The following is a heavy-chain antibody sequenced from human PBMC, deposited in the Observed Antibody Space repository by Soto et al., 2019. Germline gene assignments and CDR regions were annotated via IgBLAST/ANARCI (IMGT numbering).Heavy chain of an antibody. J-gene: IGHJ3*02. CDR1: GFTFSSYS. CDR3: ARDKFLGTVTTGAFDI. D-gene: IGHD4-17*01. CDR2: ISSSSSYI. Sequence: GGSLRLSCAASGFTFSSYSMNWVRQAPGKGLEWVSSISSSSSYIYYADSVKGRFTISRDNAKNSLYLQMNSLRAEDTAVYYCARDKFLGTVTTGAFDIWGQGTMVTVSS. V-gene: IGHV3-21*01.